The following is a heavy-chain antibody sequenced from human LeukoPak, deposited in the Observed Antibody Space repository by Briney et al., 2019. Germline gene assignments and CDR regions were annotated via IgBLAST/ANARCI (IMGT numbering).Heavy chain of an antibody. CDR2: INPNSGGT. V-gene: IGHV1-2*02. CDR3: ARSEVVVAATLSS. J-gene: IGHJ4*02. Sequence: ASVKVSCKASGYTFTGYYMHWVRQAPGQGLEWMGWINPNSGGTNYAQKFQGRVTMTRDTSISTAYMELSRLRSDDTAVYYCARSEVVVAATLSSWGQGTLVTVSS. D-gene: IGHD2-15*01. CDR1: GYTFTGYY.